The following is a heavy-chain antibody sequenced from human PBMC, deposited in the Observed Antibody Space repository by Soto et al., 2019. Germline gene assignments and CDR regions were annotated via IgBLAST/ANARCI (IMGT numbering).Heavy chain of an antibody. CDR1: GYTFTSYY. CDR2: INPSGGSP. CDR3: AKEQWLVSGKGWFDP. D-gene: IGHD6-19*01. Sequence: ASVKVSCKASGYTFTSYYMHWVRQAPGQGLEWMGIINPSGGSPNYADSVQGRFTISRDNPKNTLYLQMNSLRAEDTAVYYCAKEQWLVSGKGWFDPWGQGTLVTVSS. V-gene: IGHV1-46*04. J-gene: IGHJ5*02.